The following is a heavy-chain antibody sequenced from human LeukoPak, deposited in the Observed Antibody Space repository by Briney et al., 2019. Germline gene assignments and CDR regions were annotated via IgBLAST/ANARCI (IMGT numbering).Heavy chain of an antibody. CDR1: GFTFSSHW. CDR2: IKKDGSEK. CDR3: ARGLSGVTGYTYGRGIDY. V-gene: IGHV3-7*01. J-gene: IGHJ4*02. Sequence: GGSLRLSCAASGFTFSSHWMSWVRQAPGKGLEWVANIKKDGSEKYYVDSVKGRFTISRDNAKTSSYLQMNSLRAEDTAVYYCARGLSGVTGYTYGRGIDYWGQGTLVTVSS. D-gene: IGHD5-18*01.